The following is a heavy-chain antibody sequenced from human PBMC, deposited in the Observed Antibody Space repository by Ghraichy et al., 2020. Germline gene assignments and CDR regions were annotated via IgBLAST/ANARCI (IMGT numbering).Heavy chain of an antibody. V-gene: IGHV3-66*01. CDR3: ARDLSNGGALWIPLDY. D-gene: IGHD4-23*01. CDR2: IYSGGST. Sequence: GGSLRLSCAASGFTVSSNYMSWVRQAPGKGLEWVSVIYSGGSTYYADSVKGRFTISRDNSKNTLYLQMNSLRAEDTAVYYCARDLSNGGALWIPLDYWGQGTLVTVSS. CDR1: GFTVSSNY. J-gene: IGHJ4*02.